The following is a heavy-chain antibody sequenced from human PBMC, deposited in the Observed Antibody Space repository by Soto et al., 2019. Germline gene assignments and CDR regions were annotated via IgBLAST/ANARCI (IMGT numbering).Heavy chain of an antibody. CDR2: IDPTSGSP. CDR3: ARGNDLPYLYYGLDV. D-gene: IGHD1-1*01. Sequence: QVQLVQSGAEVKKPGASVKISCKASGYTSTTYYIHWVRQAPGQGLEWMGIIDPTSGSPGYAQKFQVSVTMTRDTPTSTFYMELSGLRSEDTAVYYCARGNDLPYLYYGLDVWGQGTTVTVSS. J-gene: IGHJ6*02. CDR1: GYTSTTYY. V-gene: IGHV1-46*03.